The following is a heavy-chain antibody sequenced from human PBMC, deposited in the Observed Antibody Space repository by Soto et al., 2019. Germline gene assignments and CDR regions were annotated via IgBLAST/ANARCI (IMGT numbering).Heavy chain of an antibody. Sequence: ASVKVSCKASGYTFTGCYMHWVLQAPGQGLEWMGWINPNSGGTNYAQKFQGRVTMTRDTSISTAYMELSRLRSDDTAVYYCARDLGDCSGGSCYSYNWFDPWGQGTLVTVSS. CDR1: GYTFTGCY. J-gene: IGHJ5*02. D-gene: IGHD2-15*01. CDR3: ARDLGDCSGGSCYSYNWFDP. V-gene: IGHV1-2*02. CDR2: INPNSGGT.